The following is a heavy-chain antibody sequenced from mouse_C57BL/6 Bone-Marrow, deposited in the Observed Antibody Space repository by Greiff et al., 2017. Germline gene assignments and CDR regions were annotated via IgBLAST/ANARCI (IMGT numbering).Heavy chain of an antibody. D-gene: IGHD1-1*01. CDR1: GFTFSDYY. Sequence: EVKLVESGGGLVQPGGSLKLSCAASGFTFSDYYMYWVRQTPEKRLEWVAYISNGGGSTYYPDTVKGRFTLSRDNAKNTLYLRMIRLKSEDTAKYCCTRQVLLPLYWYFDVWGTGTTVTVAS. J-gene: IGHJ1*03. V-gene: IGHV5-12*01. CDR3: TRQVLLPLYWYFDV. CDR2: ISNGGGST.